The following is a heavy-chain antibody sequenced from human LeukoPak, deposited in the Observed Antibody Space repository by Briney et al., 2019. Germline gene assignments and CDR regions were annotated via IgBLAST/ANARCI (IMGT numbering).Heavy chain of an antibody. Sequence: TGGSLRLSCAASGFTFSSYAMHWVRQAPGKGLEWVAVISYDGSNKYYADPVKGRFTISRDNSKNTLYLQMNSLRAEDTAVYYCASVSSGYYYYYYGMDVWGQGTTVTVSS. D-gene: IGHD3-22*01. CDR3: ASVSSGYYYYYYGMDV. CDR2: ISYDGSNK. CDR1: GFTFSSYA. J-gene: IGHJ6*02. V-gene: IGHV3-30-3*01.